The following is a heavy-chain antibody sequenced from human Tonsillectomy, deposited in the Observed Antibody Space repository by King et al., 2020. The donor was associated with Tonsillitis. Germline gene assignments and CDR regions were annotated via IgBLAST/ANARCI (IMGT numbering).Heavy chain of an antibody. Sequence: EVQLVESGGGLVQPGGSLRLSCAASGFTFSSYAMSWVRRAPGKGLEWVSTISGSGGYTYCADSVKGRFTISRDNSKNTLYLQMNSLRAEDTAVYYCAKDPVGCSSTSCFSYYFDYWGQGTLVTVSS. V-gene: IGHV3-23*04. J-gene: IGHJ4*02. D-gene: IGHD2-2*01. CDR2: ISGSGGYT. CDR1: GFTFSSYA. CDR3: AKDPVGCSSTSCFSYYFDY.